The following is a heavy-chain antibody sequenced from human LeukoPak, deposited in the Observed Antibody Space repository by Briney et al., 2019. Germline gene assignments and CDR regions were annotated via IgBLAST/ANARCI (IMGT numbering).Heavy chain of an antibody. J-gene: IGHJ5*02. CDR2: IIPFFGPG. CDR1: GGIFSSFA. D-gene: IGHD6-19*01. CDR3: AKSTAVAGRWFDP. Sequence: SVKVSCKASGGIFSSFAITWVRQAPGQGLDWMGEIIPFFGPGNYAQKFQDRVTITADQSTKTAYIEINSLRPEDTALYFCAKSTAVAGRWFDPWGQGTLVIVSS. V-gene: IGHV1-69*01.